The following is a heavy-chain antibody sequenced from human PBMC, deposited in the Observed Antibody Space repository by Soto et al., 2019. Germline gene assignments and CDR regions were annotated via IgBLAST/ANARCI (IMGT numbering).Heavy chain of an antibody. D-gene: IGHD2-2*01. J-gene: IGHJ6*03. CDR1: GYTFTSYD. CDR3: ARGPAAIPFYYYYYMDV. V-gene: IGHV1-8*01. Sequence: GASVKVSCKASGYTFTSYDINWVRQATGQGLEWMGWMNPNSGNIGYAQKFQGRVTMTRNTSISTAYMELSSLRSEDTAVYYCARGPAAIPFYYYYYMDVWGKGTTVTVSS. CDR2: MNPNSGNI.